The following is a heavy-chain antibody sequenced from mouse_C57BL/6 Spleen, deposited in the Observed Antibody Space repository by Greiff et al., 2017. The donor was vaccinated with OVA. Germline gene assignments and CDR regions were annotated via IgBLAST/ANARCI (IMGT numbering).Heavy chain of an antibody. CDR2: ISDGGSYT. J-gene: IGHJ2*01. V-gene: IGHV5-4*03. CDR1: GFTFSSYA. Sequence: EVKLVESGGGLVKPGGSLKLSCAASGFTFSSYAMSWVRQTPEKRLEWVATISDGGSYTYYPDNVKGRFTISRDNAKNNLYLQMSHLKSEDTAMYYCARTTVVASHYFDYWGQGTTLTVSS. D-gene: IGHD1-1*01. CDR3: ARTTVVASHYFDY.